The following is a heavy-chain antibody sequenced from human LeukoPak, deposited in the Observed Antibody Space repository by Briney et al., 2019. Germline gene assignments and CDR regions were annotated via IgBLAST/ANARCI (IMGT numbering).Heavy chain of an antibody. D-gene: IGHD6-19*01. CDR2: INPNSGGT. V-gene: IGHV1-2*02. Sequence: ASEKLSCTAAGSAFSDYYVHCWGWAPRHRGKGMGWINPNSGGTDYAQKFQGRVTMTRDTSISTADMELSRLRSDDTAVYYCARGGYNTGWEFDYWGQGTLVTVSS. CDR1: GSAFSDYY. J-gene: IGHJ4*02. CDR3: ARGGYNTGWEFDY.